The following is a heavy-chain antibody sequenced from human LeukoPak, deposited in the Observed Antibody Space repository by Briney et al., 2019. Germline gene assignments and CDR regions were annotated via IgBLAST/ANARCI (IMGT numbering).Heavy chain of an antibody. Sequence: PSETLSLTCTVSGGSISSGGYYWSWIRQHPGKGLEWIGYIYYSGSTYYNPSLKSRVTISVDTSKNQFSLKLSSVTAADTAVYYCARPGTFSGAFDIWGQGTMVTVSS. CDR1: GGSISSGGYY. CDR3: ARPGTFSGAFDI. D-gene: IGHD3-10*01. CDR2: IYYSGST. V-gene: IGHV4-31*03. J-gene: IGHJ3*02.